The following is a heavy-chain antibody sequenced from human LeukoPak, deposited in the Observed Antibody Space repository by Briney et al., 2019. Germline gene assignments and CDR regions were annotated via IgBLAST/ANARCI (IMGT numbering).Heavy chain of an antibody. CDR3: TVTTPKTPLYFQH. J-gene: IGHJ1*01. Sequence: GGSLRLSCAASGFTFSTYTMHWVRQAPGKGLEWVAVISYDGSNKYYAESVKGRFTVSRDNSKNTLYLQMNSLRAEDTAVYYCTVTTPKTPLYFQHWGQGTLVTVSS. V-gene: IGHV3-30*04. CDR1: GFTFSTYT. D-gene: IGHD4-17*01. CDR2: ISYDGSNK.